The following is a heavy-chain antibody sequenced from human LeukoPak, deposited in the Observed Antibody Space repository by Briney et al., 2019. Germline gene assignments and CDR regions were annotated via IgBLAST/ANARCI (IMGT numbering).Heavy chain of an antibody. CDR1: GYTFTGYY. CDR3: ARELEYYYDSSGYYPLYYFDY. V-gene: IGHV1-2*02. Sequence: ASVKVSCKASGYTFTGYYMHWVRQAPGQGLEWMGWINPNSGGTNYAQKSQGRVTMTRDTSISTAYMELSRLRSDDTAVYYCARELEYYYDSSGYYPLYYFDYWGQGTLVTVSS. J-gene: IGHJ4*02. CDR2: INPNSGGT. D-gene: IGHD3-22*01.